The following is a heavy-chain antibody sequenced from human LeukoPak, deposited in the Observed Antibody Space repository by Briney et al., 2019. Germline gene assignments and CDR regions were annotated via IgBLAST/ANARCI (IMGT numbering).Heavy chain of an antibody. D-gene: IGHD3-3*01. V-gene: IGHV3-49*04. Sequence: GRSLRLSCTASGFTFGDYAMSWVRQAPGKGLEWVGFIRSKAYGGTTEYAASVKGRFTISRDDSKSIAYLQMNSLKTEDTAVYYCTRDFASGPMYYYYYMDVWGKGTTVTISS. CDR3: TRDFASGPMYYYYYMDV. CDR2: IRSKAYGGTT. CDR1: GFTFGDYA. J-gene: IGHJ6*03.